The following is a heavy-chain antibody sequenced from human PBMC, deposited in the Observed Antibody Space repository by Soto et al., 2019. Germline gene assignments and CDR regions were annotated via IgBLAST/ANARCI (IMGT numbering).Heavy chain of an antibody. V-gene: IGHV5-51*01. CDR2: IYPGDSDT. CDR3: AIFVVVAANYYGFGV. Sequence: PGESLKISCQDSEYSLAGFWLGGVSEMPGKGLEWMWIIYPGDSDTRYSPSFQGQVTIPADKSISTAYLQWSSLKASDTAMYYCAIFVVVAANYYGFGVWGQGTTVPV. CDR1: EYSLAGFW. D-gene: IGHD2-15*01. J-gene: IGHJ6*02.